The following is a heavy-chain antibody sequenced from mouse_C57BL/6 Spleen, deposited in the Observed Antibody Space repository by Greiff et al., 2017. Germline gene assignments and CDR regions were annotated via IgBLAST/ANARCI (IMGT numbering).Heavy chain of an antibody. CDR3: ARSGGRRRGDFDY. CDR1: GYTFTSYW. CDR2: IDPSDSYT. V-gene: IGHV1-50*01. Sequence: QVQLKQPGAELVKPGASVKLSCKASGYTFTSYWMQWVKQRPGQGLEWIGEIDPSDSYTNYNQKFKGKATLTVDTSSSTAYMQRSSLTSEDSAVYYCARSGGRRRGDFDYWGQGTTLTVSS. J-gene: IGHJ2*01. D-gene: IGHD3-1*01.